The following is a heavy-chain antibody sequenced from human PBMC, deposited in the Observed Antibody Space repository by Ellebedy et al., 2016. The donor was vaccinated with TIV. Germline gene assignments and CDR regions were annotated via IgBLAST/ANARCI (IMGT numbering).Heavy chain of an antibody. D-gene: IGHD3-10*01. CDR3: VRDPKGGSGFY. V-gene: IGHV3-23*01. CDR1: GFTFNTYA. J-gene: IGHJ4*02. Sequence: PGGSLRLSCAASGFTFNTYAINWVRQAPGKGLEWVSSISGSGSTIYYADFVKGRFTISRDNPKNTVNLQMNSLRVEDTAVYYCVRDPKGGSGFYWGQGTLVTVSS. CDR2: ISGSGSTI.